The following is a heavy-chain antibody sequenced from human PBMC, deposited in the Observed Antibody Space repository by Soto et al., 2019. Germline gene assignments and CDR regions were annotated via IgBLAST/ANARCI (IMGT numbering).Heavy chain of an antibody. CDR2: ISSSSSYI. CDR1: GFTFSSYS. Sequence: EVQLVESGGGLVKPGGSLRLSCAASGFTFSSYSMNWVRQPPGKGLEWVSSISSSSSYIYYADSVKGRFTISRDNAKNLLYLHMNSLRGEDTAVYYCTREVQLGDWNSTSCYAWFDPWGQGTLVSVSS. V-gene: IGHV3-21*01. CDR3: TREVQLGDWNSTSCYAWFDP. D-gene: IGHD2-2*01. J-gene: IGHJ5*02.